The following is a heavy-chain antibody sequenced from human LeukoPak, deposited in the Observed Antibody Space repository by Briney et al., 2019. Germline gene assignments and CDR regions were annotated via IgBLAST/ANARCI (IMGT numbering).Heavy chain of an antibody. Sequence: KPSETLSLTCAVSGDSISGYYWSWIRQSAGGKLEWIGRVFISGSTIYNPSLKSRVTMSLDTSKNQFSLKLNSVTAADTAVYYCARVEDRGAYNWFDPWGQGTLVTVSS. D-gene: IGHD4/OR15-4a*01. CDR3: ARVEDRGAYNWFDP. CDR2: VFISGST. CDR1: GDSISGYY. V-gene: IGHV4-4*07. J-gene: IGHJ5*02.